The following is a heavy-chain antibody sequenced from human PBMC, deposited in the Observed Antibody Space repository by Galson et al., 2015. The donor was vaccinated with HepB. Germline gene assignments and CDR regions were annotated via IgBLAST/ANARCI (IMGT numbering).Heavy chain of an antibody. V-gene: IGHV3-30*04. CDR3: ARVYYYDSSGPDY. CDR1: GFTFSSYA. Sequence: SLRLSCAASGFTFSSYAMHWVRQAPGKGLEWVAVISYDGSNKYYADSVKGRFTISRDNSKNTLYLQMNSLRPEDTAVYYCARVYYYDSSGPDYWGQGTLVTVSS. CDR2: ISYDGSNK. J-gene: IGHJ4*02. D-gene: IGHD3-22*01.